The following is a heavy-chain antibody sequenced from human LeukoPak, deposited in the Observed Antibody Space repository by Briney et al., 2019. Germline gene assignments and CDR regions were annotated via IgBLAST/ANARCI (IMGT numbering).Heavy chain of an antibody. CDR3: ARRTVTTRSYYYYGMDV. D-gene: IGHD4-17*01. Sequence: ASVKVSCKASGYTFTSYGINWVRQAPGQGLEWMGWISAYNGNTNYAQKLPGRVTMTTNTSTSTAYMELRSLRSDDTAVYYCARRTVTTRSYYYYGMDVWGQGTTVTVSS. V-gene: IGHV1-18*01. CDR1: GYTFTSYG. J-gene: IGHJ6*02. CDR2: ISAYNGNT.